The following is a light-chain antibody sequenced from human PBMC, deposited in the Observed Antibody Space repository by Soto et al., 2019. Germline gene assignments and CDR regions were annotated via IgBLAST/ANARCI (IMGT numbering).Light chain of an antibody. CDR2: EVS. J-gene: IGLJ1*01. CDR3: SSYTGSNNPYV. V-gene: IGLV2-8*01. CDR1: SSDVGRYNY. Sequence: QSVLTQPASASGSPGQSVTISCTGTSSDVGRYNYVSWYQQHPGKAPKLMIYEVSKRPSGVPDRFSGSKSGNTASLTVSGLQVEDEAEYYCSSYTGSNNPYVFGAGTKVTVL.